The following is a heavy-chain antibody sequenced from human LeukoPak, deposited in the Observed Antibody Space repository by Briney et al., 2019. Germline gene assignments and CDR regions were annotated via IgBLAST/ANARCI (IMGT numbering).Heavy chain of an antibody. CDR3: AKDCSGGSCYLPAVGATEY. Sequence: GGSLRLSCAASGFTFSSYVMHWVRQAPGKGLEWVAFIRYDGSNKYYADSVKGRFTISRDNSKNTLYLQMNSLRAEDTAVYYCAKDCSGGSCYLPAVGATEYWGQGTLVTVSS. CDR1: GFTFSSYV. D-gene: IGHD2-15*01. V-gene: IGHV3-30*02. J-gene: IGHJ4*02. CDR2: IRYDGSNK.